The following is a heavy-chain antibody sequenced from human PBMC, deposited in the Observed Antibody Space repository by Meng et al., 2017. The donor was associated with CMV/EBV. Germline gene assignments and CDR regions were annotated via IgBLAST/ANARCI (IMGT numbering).Heavy chain of an antibody. CDR2: IKSKTDGGTT. D-gene: IGHD4-23*01. CDR1: GFTVSSNY. Sequence: GESLKISCAASGFTVSSNYMSWVRQAPGKGLEWVGRIKSKTDGGTTDYAAPVKGRFTISRDDSKNTLYLQMNSLKTEDTAVYYCTTDFVDYGGNSGYWGQGTLVTVSS. CDR3: TTDFVDYGGNSGY. J-gene: IGHJ4*02. V-gene: IGHV3-15*01.